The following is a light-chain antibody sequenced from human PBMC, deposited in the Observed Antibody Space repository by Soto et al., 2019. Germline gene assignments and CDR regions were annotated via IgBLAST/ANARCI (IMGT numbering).Light chain of an antibody. CDR1: QNINSDY. Sequence: GWTLTPGTLSLSARERAPLYCSASQNINSDYLAWYQQKPGLAPRLIIYDASTRATGIPDRFSGSGSGTDFTLTISRLEPEDFAVYYCQQSGSSPIPVAQGRRLEIK. V-gene: IGKV3D-20*01. CDR3: QQSGSSPIP. J-gene: IGKJ5*01. CDR2: DAS.